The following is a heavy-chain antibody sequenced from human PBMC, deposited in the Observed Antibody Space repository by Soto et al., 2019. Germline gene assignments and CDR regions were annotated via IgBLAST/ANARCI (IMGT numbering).Heavy chain of an antibody. CDR2: ISSSSSTI. CDR1: EFSFSSYS. J-gene: IGHJ4*02. Sequence: GGPLTLSCPASEFSFSSYSMNWVRQAPGKGLEWVSYISSSSSTIYYADSVKGRFTISRDNAKNSLYLQMNSLRDEDTAVYYCARDLLAAVDYWGQGTLVTVSS. CDR3: ARDLLAAVDY. V-gene: IGHV3-48*02. D-gene: IGHD6-13*01.